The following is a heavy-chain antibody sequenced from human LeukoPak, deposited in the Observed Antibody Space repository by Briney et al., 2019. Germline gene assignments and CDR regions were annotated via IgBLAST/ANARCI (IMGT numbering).Heavy chain of an antibody. CDR2: INQDGSEE. J-gene: IGHJ4*02. CDR3: AKGAWYNWNHYFDY. CDR1: GFTFSTYW. V-gene: IGHV3-7*05. Sequence: GGSLRLSCAASGFTFSTYWMTWVRQAPGKGLEWVANINQDGSEEYYVDSVKGRLTISRDNSKNTLYLQMNSLRAEDTAVYYCAKGAWYNWNHYFDYWGQGTLVTVSS. D-gene: IGHD1-20*01.